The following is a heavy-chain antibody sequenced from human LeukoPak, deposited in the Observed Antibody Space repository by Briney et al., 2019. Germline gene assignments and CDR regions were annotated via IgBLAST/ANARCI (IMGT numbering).Heavy chain of an antibody. CDR2: IIPIFGTA. D-gene: IGHD3-3*01. V-gene: IGHV1-69*13. CDR1: GGTFSSYA. CDR3: ARYDLNWFDP. Sequence: SVKVSCKASGGTFSSYAISWVRQAPGQGLEWMGGIIPIFGTANYAQKFQGRVTITADESTSTAYMELSSLRSEDTAVYCCARYDLNWFDPWGQGTLVTVSS. J-gene: IGHJ5*02.